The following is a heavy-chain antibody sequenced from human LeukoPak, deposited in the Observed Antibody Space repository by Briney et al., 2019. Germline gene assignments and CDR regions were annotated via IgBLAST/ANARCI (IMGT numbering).Heavy chain of an antibody. CDR1: GFTFSSYA. CDR3: AKTGPRYSSSWLLDAFDI. D-gene: IGHD6-13*01. CDR2: LSGSGGST. J-gene: IGHJ3*02. Sequence: GGSLRLSCAASGFTFSSYAMSWVRQAPGKGWEWVSALSGSGGSTYYAGSVKGRFTISRDNSKNTLYLQMNSLRAEDTAVYYCAKTGPRYSSSWLLDAFDIWGQGTMVTVSS. V-gene: IGHV3-23*01.